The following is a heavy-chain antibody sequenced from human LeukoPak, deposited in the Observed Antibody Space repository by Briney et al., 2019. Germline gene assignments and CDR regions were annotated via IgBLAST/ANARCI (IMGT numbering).Heavy chain of an antibody. V-gene: IGHV3-15*01. Sequence: PGGSLRLSCAVSGFTFSNAWMNWVRRAPGKGLEWVGRIKTKIDGETTDYGAPMKGRFTISRDDSKNTLYMEVKSLKTEDTAVYYCATEGSYCSGGRCYRYFDFWGQGTLVTVSS. CDR3: ATEGSYCSGGRCYRYFDF. CDR1: GFTFSNAW. J-gene: IGHJ4*02. D-gene: IGHD2-15*01. CDR2: IKTKIDGETT.